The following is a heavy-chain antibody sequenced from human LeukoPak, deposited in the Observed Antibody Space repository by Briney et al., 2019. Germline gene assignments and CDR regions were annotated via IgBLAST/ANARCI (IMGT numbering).Heavy chain of an antibody. CDR2: IYPGDSDT. CDR3: ARRSSGSDYAAGHFDY. Sequence: GESLKISCKGSGYSFTSYWIGWVRQMPGKGLEWMGIIYPGDSDTRYSPSFQGRVTISADKSISTAYLQWSSLKASDTAMYYCARRSSGSDYAAGHFDYWGQGTLVTVSS. V-gene: IGHV5-51*01. J-gene: IGHJ4*02. D-gene: IGHD3-10*01. CDR1: GYSFTSYW.